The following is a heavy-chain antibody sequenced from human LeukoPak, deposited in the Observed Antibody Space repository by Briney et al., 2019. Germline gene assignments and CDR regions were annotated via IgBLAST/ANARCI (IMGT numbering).Heavy chain of an antibody. CDR2: ISSDESST. D-gene: IGHD6-6*01. CDR3: AREYSSSSGRAFDY. V-gene: IGHV3-74*01. CDR1: GFSFSSYW. J-gene: IGHJ4*02. Sequence: PGGSLRLSCAASGFSFSSYWMHWVRHAPGKGLVWVSRISSDESSTTYADSVRGRFTISRDNAKNTLYLQINSLRVEDTAVYYCAREYSSSSGRAFDYWGQGTLVTVSP.